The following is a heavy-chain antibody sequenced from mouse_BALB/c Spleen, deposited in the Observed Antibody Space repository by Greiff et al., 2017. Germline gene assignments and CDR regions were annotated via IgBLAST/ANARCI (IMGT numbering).Heavy chain of an antibody. CDR2: IWAGGST. V-gene: IGHV2-9*02. D-gene: IGHD2-1*01. CDR1: GFSLTSYG. Sequence: VMLVESGPGLVAPSQSLSITCTVSGFSLTSYGVHWVRQPPGKGLEWLGVIWAGGSTNYNSALMSRLSISKDNSKSQVFLKMNSLQTDDTAMYYCARDHGNYLDYWGQGTTLTVSS. CDR3: ARDHGNYLDY. J-gene: IGHJ2*01.